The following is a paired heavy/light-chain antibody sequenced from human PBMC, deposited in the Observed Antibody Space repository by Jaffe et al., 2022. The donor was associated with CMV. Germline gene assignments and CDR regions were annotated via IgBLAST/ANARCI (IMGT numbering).Heavy chain of an antibody. J-gene: IGHJ4*02. CDR2: LSVSGSR. D-gene: IGHD2-21*01. CDR3: AKDRNRRGIVDWYFDS. Sequence: EVQLLESGGGWVKSGGSLRLSCAASGFTFSTFAMSWVRQAPGKGPEWVSALSVSGSRYYADSVEGRFTISRDNSKKMLYLQMNSLGDEDTAVYYCAKDRNRRGIVDWYFDSWGQGILVTVSS. CDR1: GFTFSTFA. V-gene: IGHV3-23*01.
Light chain of an antibody. V-gene: IGKV1-5*03. Sequence: DVQMTQSPSTLSASVGDRVTITCRASESIGDWLAWYQQKPGKAPKLLIYKASTLESGVPLRFSGSGSETEFTLTISSLQPDDFATYYCQKYNSFSTFGQGTKVEIK. CDR2: KAS. J-gene: IGKJ2*01. CDR1: ESIGDW. CDR3: QKYNSFST.